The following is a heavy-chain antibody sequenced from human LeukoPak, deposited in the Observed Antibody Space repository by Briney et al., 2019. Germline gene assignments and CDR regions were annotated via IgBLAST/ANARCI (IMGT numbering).Heavy chain of an antibody. CDR3: ARGPNYYYGMDV. J-gene: IGHJ6*02. Sequence: SETLSLTCAVYGGSFSGYYWSWIRQPPGKGLEWIGEINHSGSTNYNPSLKSRVTISVDTSKNQFSLKLSSVTAADTAVYYCARGPNYYYGMDVWGQGTTVTVSS. V-gene: IGHV4-34*01. CDR2: INHSGST. CDR1: GGSFSGYY.